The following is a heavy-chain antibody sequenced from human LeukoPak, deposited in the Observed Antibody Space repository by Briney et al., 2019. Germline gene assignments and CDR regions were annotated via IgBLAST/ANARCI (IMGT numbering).Heavy chain of an antibody. CDR3: ARGSFARGVIPTDY. J-gene: IGHJ4*02. CDR2: IYTSGST. D-gene: IGHD3-10*01. CDR1: GGSISSGSYY. Sequence: PSETLSLTCTVSGGSISSGSYYWSWIRQPAGKGLEWIGRIYTSGSTNYNPSLKSRVTISVDTSKNQFSLKLSSVTAADTAVYYCARGSFARGVIPTDYWGQGILVTVSS. V-gene: IGHV4-61*02.